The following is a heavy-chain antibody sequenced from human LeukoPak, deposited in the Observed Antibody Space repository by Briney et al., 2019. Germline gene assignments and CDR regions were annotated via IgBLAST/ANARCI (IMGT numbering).Heavy chain of an antibody. Sequence: SDALSHTSTISAGSVRIISYYCTWTRHSPGNRLEWIGHIYQNRAINHLPSLATRVTMSLDTSKNQFSLKLNSVTAADPAVYSCAKVSNGWPYFFESWGQGVQVTVSS. CDR2: IYQNRAI. CDR3: AKVSNGWPYFFES. CDR1: AGSVRIISYY. D-gene: IGHD6-19*01. J-gene: IGHJ4*02. V-gene: IGHV4-61*01.